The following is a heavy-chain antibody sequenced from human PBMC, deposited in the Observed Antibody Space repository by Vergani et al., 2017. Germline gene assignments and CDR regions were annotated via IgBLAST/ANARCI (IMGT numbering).Heavy chain of an antibody. Sequence: QVQLVESGGGLVKPGGSLRLSCAASGFTFSDYYMSWIRQAPGKGLEWVSYISSSSSYTNYADSVKGRFTISRDNAKNSLYLQMNSLRAEDTAVYYCARVLRTTVTAPLGMDVWGQGTTVTVSS. V-gene: IGHV3-11*06. D-gene: IGHD4-17*01. CDR2: ISSSSSYT. CDR3: ARVLRTTVTAPLGMDV. J-gene: IGHJ6*02. CDR1: GFTFSDYY.